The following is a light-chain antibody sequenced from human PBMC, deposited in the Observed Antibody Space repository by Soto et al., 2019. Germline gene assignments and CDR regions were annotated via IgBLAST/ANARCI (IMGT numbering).Light chain of an antibody. V-gene: IGKV1-27*01. CDR1: QDIRNY. Sequence: DIQMTQSPCSLSASVGDRVTMTCRASQDIRNYVAWYQQKPGEVPKLLIYAASTLQSGVPARFSGGGFGTDFTLTISSLRPEDVAAYYCQRYHSALLTLGPGTKVDLK. CDR3: QRYHSALLT. J-gene: IGKJ3*01. CDR2: AAS.